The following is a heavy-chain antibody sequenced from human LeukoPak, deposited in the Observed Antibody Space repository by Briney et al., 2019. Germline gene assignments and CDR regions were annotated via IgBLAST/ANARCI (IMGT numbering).Heavy chain of an antibody. CDR1: GGSISSSNW. CDR2: IYHSGST. J-gene: IGHJ4*02. CDR3: ARDGGTVTPFDC. V-gene: IGHV4-4*02. D-gene: IGHD4-17*01. Sequence: SETLSLTCAVSGGSISSSNWWSWVRQPPGKGLEWIGEIYHSGSTNYNPSLKSRVTISVDTSKNQFSLKLSSVTAADTAVYYCARDGGTVTPFDCWGQGTLVTVSS.